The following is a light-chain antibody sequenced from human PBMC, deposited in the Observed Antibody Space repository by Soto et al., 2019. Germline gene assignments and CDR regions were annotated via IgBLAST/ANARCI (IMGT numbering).Light chain of an antibody. V-gene: IGKV3-15*01. CDR3: QQYNNWLLLT. CDR1: QSVSSN. Sequence: DIVMTQSPATLSVSPGERATLSCRASQSVSSNLAWYQQRPGQAPRLLIYSASTRATGIPARFSGSGSGTEFTLTISSLQSEDFAVYYCQQYNNWLLLTFGGGTELDIK. CDR2: SAS. J-gene: IGKJ4*01.